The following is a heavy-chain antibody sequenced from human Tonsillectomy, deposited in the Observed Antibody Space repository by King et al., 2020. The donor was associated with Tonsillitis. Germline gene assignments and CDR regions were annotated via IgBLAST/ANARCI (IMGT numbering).Heavy chain of an antibody. Sequence: VQLVESGGGLVKPGGSLRLSCAASGFSFDDYYMSWIRQPPGKGLEWVSYISASGNTTYYADSVRGRFTVSWENAKNSLYLQMNYLRADDTAVYYCARRIGYCSSTSCRYFDHWGQGTLVTVPS. CDR3: ARRIGYCSSTSCRYFDH. CDR1: GFSFDDYY. D-gene: IGHD2-2*01. V-gene: IGHV3-11*01. J-gene: IGHJ4*02. CDR2: ISASGNTT.